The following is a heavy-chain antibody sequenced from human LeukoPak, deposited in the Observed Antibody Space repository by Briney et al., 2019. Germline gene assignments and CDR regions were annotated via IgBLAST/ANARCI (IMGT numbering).Heavy chain of an antibody. CDR1: GFTFSSYG. Sequence: GRSLRLSCAASGFTFSSYGMHWVRQAPGKGLEWVAVIWYDGSNKYYADSVKGRFTISRDSSKNTLYLQMNSLRAEDTAVYYCAKDASLPYDSSGYFDYWGQGTLVTVSS. V-gene: IGHV3-33*06. D-gene: IGHD3-22*01. J-gene: IGHJ4*02. CDR2: IWYDGSNK. CDR3: AKDASLPYDSSGYFDY.